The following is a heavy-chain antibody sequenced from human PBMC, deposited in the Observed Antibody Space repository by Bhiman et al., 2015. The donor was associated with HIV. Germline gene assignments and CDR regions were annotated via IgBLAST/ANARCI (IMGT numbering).Heavy chain of an antibody. CDR1: GFTFSSYE. Sequence: EVQLVESGGGLVQPGGSLRLSCAASGFTFSSYEMNWVRQAPGKGLEWVSYISSSGSTIYYADSVKGRFTISRDNAKNSLYLQMNSLRAEDTAVYYCARKGGPWIRACYFDYWGQGTLVTVSS. J-gene: IGHJ4*02. CDR2: ISSSGSTI. D-gene: IGHD5-18*01. CDR3: ARKGGPWIRACYFDY. V-gene: IGHV3-48*03.